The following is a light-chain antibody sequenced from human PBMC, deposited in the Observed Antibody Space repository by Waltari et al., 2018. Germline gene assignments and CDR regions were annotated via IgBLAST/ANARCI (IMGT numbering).Light chain of an antibody. CDR1: QSVFYSSNNKNY. CDR3: QQYYNIPWT. V-gene: IGKV4-1*01. CDR2: WAS. Sequence: DIVMTQSPDPLAVSLGERATINCKSSQSVFYSSNNKNYLAWYQQKPGQPPKLLIYWASTRESGVPDRFSGSGSGTDFTLTISSLQAEDVAVYYCQQYYNIPWTFGPGTKVEV. J-gene: IGKJ1*01.